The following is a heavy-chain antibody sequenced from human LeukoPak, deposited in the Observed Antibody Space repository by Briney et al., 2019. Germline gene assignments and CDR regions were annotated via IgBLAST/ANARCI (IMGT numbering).Heavy chain of an antibody. V-gene: IGHV1-69*05. CDR3: ALSLICSGGSCYYFDY. D-gene: IGHD2-15*01. Sequence: ASVKVSCKASGDTFSSYAISWVRQAPGQGLEWMGRIIPIFGTANYAQKFQGRVTITTDESTSTAYMELSSLRSEDTAVYYCALSLICSGGSCYYFDYWGQGTLVTVSS. J-gene: IGHJ4*02. CDR1: GDTFSSYA. CDR2: IIPIFGTA.